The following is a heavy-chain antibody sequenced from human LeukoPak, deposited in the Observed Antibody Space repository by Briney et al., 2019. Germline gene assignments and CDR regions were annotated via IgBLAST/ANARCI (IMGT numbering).Heavy chain of an antibody. CDR3: ARAEYYYDSSGYIPFDY. D-gene: IGHD3-22*01. V-gene: IGHV3-30*04. CDR1: GFTFSSYA. Sequence: SCKASGFTFSSYAMHWVRQAPGKGLEWVAVISYDGSNKYYADSVKGRFTISRDNSKNTLYLQMNSLRAEDTAVYYCARAEYYYDSSGYIPFDYWGQGTLVTVSS. CDR2: ISYDGSNK. J-gene: IGHJ4*02.